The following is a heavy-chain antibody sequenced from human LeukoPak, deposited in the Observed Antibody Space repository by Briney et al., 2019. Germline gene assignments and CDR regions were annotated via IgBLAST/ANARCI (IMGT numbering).Heavy chain of an antibody. CDR2: IYHSGST. CDR1: GGSISSGGYY. V-gene: IGHV4-30-2*01. CDR3: ANLDYDFWSGYPQDAFDI. J-gene: IGHJ3*02. D-gene: IGHD3-3*01. Sequence: SETLSLTCTVSGGSISSGGYYWSWIRQPPGKGLEWIGYIYHSGSTYYNPSLKSRVTISVDRSKNQFSLKLSSVTAADTAVYYCANLDYDFWSGYPQDAFDIWGQGTMVTVSS.